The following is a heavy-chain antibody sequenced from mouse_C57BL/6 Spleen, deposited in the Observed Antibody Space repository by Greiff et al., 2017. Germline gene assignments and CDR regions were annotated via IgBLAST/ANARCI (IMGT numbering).Heavy chain of an antibody. CDR3: ARGGYYEGYFDY. J-gene: IGHJ2*01. D-gene: IGHD2-3*01. CDR1: GYTFTDHT. Sequence: QVHVKQSDAELVKPGASVQISCKVSGYTFTDHTIHWMKQRPDQGLAWIGYIYPRDGSTKYNEKFKGKATLTADKSSSTAYMQLNSLTSEDSAVYFCARGGYYEGYFDYWGQGTTLTVAA. CDR2: IYPRDGST. V-gene: IGHV1-78*01.